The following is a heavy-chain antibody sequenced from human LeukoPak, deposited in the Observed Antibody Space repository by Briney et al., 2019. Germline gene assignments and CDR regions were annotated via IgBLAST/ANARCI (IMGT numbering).Heavy chain of an antibody. J-gene: IGHJ4*02. Sequence: ASVKVSCKTSGYTFSAHFIHWVRQAPGQGPEWMGWINSKSGGTRYAQKFQGRVTVTRDTSISTADMEQTSLTSDDTAVYYCARDTGTGDYVFDYWGQGTLVTVSS. V-gene: IGHV1-2*02. CDR2: INSKSGGT. CDR1: GYTFSAHF. D-gene: IGHD4-17*01. CDR3: ARDTGTGDYVFDY.